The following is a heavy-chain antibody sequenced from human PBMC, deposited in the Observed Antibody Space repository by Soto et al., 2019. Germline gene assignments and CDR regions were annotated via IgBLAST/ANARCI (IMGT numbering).Heavy chain of an antibody. CDR2: ISGSGGST. J-gene: IGHJ5*02. V-gene: IGHV3-23*01. D-gene: IGHD3-9*01. CDR1: GFTFSSYA. Sequence: EVQLLESGGGLVQPGGSLRLSCAASGFTFSSYAMSWVRQAPGKGLEWVSAISGSGGSTYYADSVKGRFTISRDNSKNTLYLQMNSLRAEDTAVYYCAKLRYFDWLLGGATTVNWFDPWGQGTLVTVSS. CDR3: AKLRYFDWLLGGATTVNWFDP.